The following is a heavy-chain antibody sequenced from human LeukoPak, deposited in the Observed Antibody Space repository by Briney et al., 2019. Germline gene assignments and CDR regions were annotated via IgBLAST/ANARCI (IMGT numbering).Heavy chain of an antibody. D-gene: IGHD3-9*01. J-gene: IGHJ4*02. CDR1: GGSISSGSYY. CDR2: IYYSGTT. V-gene: IGHV4-39*07. Sequence: MASEALSLTCTVSGGSISSGSYYWVWIRQPPGKGLEWIGTIYYSGTTYYNPSLKSRVTISVDTSKNQFSLRLSSVTAADTAVYYCAKSDISTGPSLLYWGQGTLVTVSS. CDR3: AKSDISTGPSLLY.